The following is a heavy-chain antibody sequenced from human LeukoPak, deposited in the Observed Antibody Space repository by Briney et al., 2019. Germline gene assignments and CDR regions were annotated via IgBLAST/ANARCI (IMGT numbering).Heavy chain of an antibody. Sequence: NPSETLSLTCAVYGGSFSGYYWSWIRQPPGKGLEWIGEINHSGSTNYNPSLKSRVTISVDTSKNQFSLKLSSVTAADTAVYYCARGREDYDSSGYYYAYFDYWGQGTLVTVSS. D-gene: IGHD3-22*01. V-gene: IGHV4-34*01. CDR2: INHSGST. CDR3: ARGREDYDSSGYYYAYFDY. CDR1: GGSFSGYY. J-gene: IGHJ4*02.